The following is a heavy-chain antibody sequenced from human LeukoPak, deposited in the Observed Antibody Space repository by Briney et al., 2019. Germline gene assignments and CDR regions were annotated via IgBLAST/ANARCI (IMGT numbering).Heavy chain of an antibody. V-gene: IGHV4-4*07. D-gene: IGHD2-2*01. CDR3: ARGRRDSYCSSTSCYELSYYYCMDV. CDR2: IYTSGST. CDR1: GGSISSYY. J-gene: IGHJ6*03. Sequence: PSETLSLTCTVSGGSISSYYWSWIRQPAGKGLEWIGRIYTSGSTNYNPSLKSRVTMSVDTSKNQLSLKLSSVTAADTAVYYCARGRRDSYCSSTSCYELSYYYCMDVWGKGTTVTISS.